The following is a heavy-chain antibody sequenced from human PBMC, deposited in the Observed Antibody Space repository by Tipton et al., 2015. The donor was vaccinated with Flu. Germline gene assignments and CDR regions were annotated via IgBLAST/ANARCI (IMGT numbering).Heavy chain of an antibody. CDR2: IYASGST. D-gene: IGHD6-6*01. V-gene: IGHV4-4*07. CDR3: AGVFRGSSFVMSLAWFDP. Sequence: TLSLTCTVSDGSISSYYWSWIRQPAGKGLEWIGRIYASGSTNYNPSLKSRVTMSIDTSRNQFSLKLSSVTAADTAVYYCAGVFRGSSFVMSLAWFDPWGQGPLVTVSS. J-gene: IGHJ5*02. CDR1: DGSISSYY.